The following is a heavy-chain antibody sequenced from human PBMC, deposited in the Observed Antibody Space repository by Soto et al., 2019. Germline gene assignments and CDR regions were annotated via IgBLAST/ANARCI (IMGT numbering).Heavy chain of an antibody. CDR2: ISAYNGNT. CDR3: AREWERGGYSGYEPVFDY. D-gene: IGHD5-12*01. J-gene: IGHJ4*02. CDR1: GYTFTSYG. Sequence: ASVKVSCKASGYTFTSYGISWVRQAPGQGLEWMGWISAYNGNTNYAQKLQGRVTMTTDTSTSTAYMELRSLRSDDTAVYYCAREWERGGYSGYEPVFDYWGQGTLVTVSS. V-gene: IGHV1-18*01.